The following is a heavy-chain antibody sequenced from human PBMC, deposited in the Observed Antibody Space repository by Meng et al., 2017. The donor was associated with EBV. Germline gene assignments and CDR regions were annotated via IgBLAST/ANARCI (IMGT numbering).Heavy chain of an antibody. CDR2: IYWDDDK. CDR1: GFAPRTRGVG. J-gene: IGHJ4*02. Sequence: QITLKESGPTLVKPTQTLTLTCTFPGFAPRTRGVGVGWIRQPPGKALEWLALIYWDDDKRYSPSLKSRLTITKDTSKNQVVLTMTNMDPVDAATYYCAHIIAARPFDYWGQGTLVTVSS. D-gene: IGHD6-6*01. V-gene: IGHV2-5*02. CDR3: AHIIAARPFDY.